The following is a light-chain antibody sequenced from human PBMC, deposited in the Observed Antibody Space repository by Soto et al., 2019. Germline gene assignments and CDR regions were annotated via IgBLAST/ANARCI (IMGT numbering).Light chain of an antibody. CDR3: QSYDSRLRASV. V-gene: IGLV2-14*01. Sequence: QSALTQPASVSGSPGQSITISCTGTSSDVGGYNYVSWYQQHPGKAPKLIIYEVSNRPSGVSNRFSGSKSGNTASLTVSGLQAEDEADYYCQSYDSRLRASVFGGGTQLTVL. CDR1: SSDVGGYNY. CDR2: EVS. J-gene: IGLJ7*01.